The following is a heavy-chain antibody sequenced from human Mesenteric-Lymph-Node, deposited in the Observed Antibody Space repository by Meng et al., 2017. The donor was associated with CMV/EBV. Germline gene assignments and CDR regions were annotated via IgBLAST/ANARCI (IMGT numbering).Heavy chain of an antibody. J-gene: IGHJ5*02. CDR3: ARESGSGVGWFHP. D-gene: IGHD3-10*01. CDR1: GDSVSGSGYY. V-gene: IGHV4-31*02. Sequence: TVSGDSVSGSGYYWSWIRQLPGKGLEWIGFIFYSGSSYYNPSLKGRVTMSVDTSKNQFSLKLSSVTAADTAVYYCARESGSGVGWFHPWGQGTLVTVSS. CDR2: IFYSGSS.